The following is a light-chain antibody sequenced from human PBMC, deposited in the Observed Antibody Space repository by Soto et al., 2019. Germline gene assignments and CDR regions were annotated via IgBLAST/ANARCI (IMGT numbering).Light chain of an antibody. V-gene: IGKV4-1*01. CDR1: QNILYSSNTRSS. CDR3: QQHYSTPWT. CDR2: WAS. J-gene: IGKJ1*01. Sequence: DIVMTQSPDSLAVSLGERATINCKSSQNILYSSNTRSSLAWYQQKPGQPPKLLIYWASTRKSGVPDRFSGSESGTEFTLTISSLQAEDVAVYYCQQHYSTPWTFGQGTKVEIK.